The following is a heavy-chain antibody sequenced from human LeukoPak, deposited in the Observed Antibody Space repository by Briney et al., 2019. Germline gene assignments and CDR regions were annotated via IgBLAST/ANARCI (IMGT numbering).Heavy chain of an antibody. Sequence: GGSLRLSCAASGFTFSAYAMSWVRQAPGKGLECVSAISGSGGSTYYADSVKGGFTISRDNSKNTLYLQMSSLRAEDTAVYYCARDLPHGGWLQFCFHHWGQGTLVTVSS. V-gene: IGHV3-23*01. D-gene: IGHD5-24*01. CDR3: ARDLPHGGWLQFCFHH. CDR1: GFTFSAYA. J-gene: IGHJ1*01. CDR2: ISGSGGST.